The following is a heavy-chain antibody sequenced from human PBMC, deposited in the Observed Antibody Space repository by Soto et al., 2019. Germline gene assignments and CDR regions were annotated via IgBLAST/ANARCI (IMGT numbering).Heavy chain of an antibody. CDR2: IYYSGST. CDR1: GGSISSSSYY. D-gene: IGHD3-22*01. V-gene: IGHV4-39*01. CDR3: ARRELRYYDSSGYTTFDY. J-gene: IGHJ4*02. Sequence: QLQLQESGPGLVKPSETLSLTCTVSGGSISSSSYYWGWIRQPPGKGLEWIGSIYYSGSTYYNPPLQRRVPTPVHTSKNQFSLKRSSVTPADPAVYYCARRELRYYDSSGYTTFDYWGQGTLVPVSS.